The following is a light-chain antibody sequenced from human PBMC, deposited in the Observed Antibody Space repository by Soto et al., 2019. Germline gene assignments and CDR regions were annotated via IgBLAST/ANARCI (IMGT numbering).Light chain of an antibody. V-gene: IGKV2-30*01. J-gene: IGKJ1*01. CDR1: ERLANRDGSAY. CDR3: MQGTHWPWT. CDR2: KVS. Sequence: MTHSPLSLPATLGQPASISGGSCERLANRDGSAYLNWFQQRPGQSPRRLIYKVSNRDSGVPDRFSGSGSGTDFTLKISRVEAEDVGVYYCMQGTHWPWTFGRGTKVDIK.